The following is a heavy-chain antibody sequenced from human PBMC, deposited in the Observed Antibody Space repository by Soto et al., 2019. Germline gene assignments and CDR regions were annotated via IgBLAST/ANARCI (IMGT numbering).Heavy chain of an antibody. D-gene: IGHD6-19*01. CDR2: IFHSGDT. CDR3: AYSPGWYRHDV. J-gene: IGHJ3*01. CDR1: GDSISNSRW. Sequence: QVQLQESGPGLVKPSGTLSLTCAVSGDSISNSRWWTWVRQPPGKGLEWIGDIFHSGDTNYNPSLNSRVFISVDKPQNQCSLKVSSVTAADTAVYYCAYSPGWYRHDVWGQGTLVTVSS. V-gene: IGHV4-4*02.